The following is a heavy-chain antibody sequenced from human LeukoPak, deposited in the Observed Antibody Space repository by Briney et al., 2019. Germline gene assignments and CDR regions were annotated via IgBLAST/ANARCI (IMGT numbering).Heavy chain of an antibody. CDR2: IYYSGGT. Sequence: PSESLSLTRIVSRGSISTYFWSWVRQPPGKGLEWVGYIYYSGGTNYNPSLQSRVTISVDTSKNQFSLKLSSVTAADTPVYYCARGGWYSSSWSFDYWGQGTLVTVSS. CDR3: ARGGWYSSSWSFDY. J-gene: IGHJ4*02. CDR1: RGSISTYF. V-gene: IGHV4-59*01. D-gene: IGHD6-13*01.